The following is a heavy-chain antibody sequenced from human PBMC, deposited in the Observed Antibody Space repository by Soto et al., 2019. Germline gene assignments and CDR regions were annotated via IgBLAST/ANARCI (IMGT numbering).Heavy chain of an antibody. V-gene: IGHV3-53*01. CDR1: GFSVSSNY. CDR3: AGVLHYYGSYAFDI. CDR2: IYSGGST. Sequence: PGGSLRLSCAASGFSVSSNYMSWVRQAPGKGLEWVSVIYSGGSTDYADSVKGRFTISRDNSKNTLHVQMNSLRAEDTAVYYCAGVLHYYGSYAFDICGQGPMVTVSS. J-gene: IGHJ3*02. D-gene: IGHD3-10*01.